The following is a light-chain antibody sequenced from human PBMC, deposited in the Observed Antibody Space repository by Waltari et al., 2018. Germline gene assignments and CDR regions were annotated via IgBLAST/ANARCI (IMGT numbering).Light chain of an antibody. J-gene: IGLJ3*02. CDR2: DVT. Sequence: QSALTQPAAVSGSPGQSVTISCTGASSDIGRYDLVSWYQQPPGNAPKLVISDVTKRPSGVSDRFSGSKSGDTASLTISGLQFEDEADYYCCSYAGNYIWVFGGGTRLTVL. CDR1: SSDIGRYDL. V-gene: IGLV2-23*02. CDR3: CSYAGNYIWV.